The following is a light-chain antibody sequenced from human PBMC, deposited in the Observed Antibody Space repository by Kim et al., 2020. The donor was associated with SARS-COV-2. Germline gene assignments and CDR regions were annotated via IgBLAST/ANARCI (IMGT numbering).Light chain of an antibody. V-gene: IGKV1-39*01. CDR3: QQTYISPFT. Sequence: DIQMTQSPSSLSASVGDRVTITCRTSQNINSHLNWYHQKPGRAPKLLIYAASTLQGGVPSRFGGGGSETDFTLTISSLQPEDFATYFCQQTYISPFTFGPGTKVDIK. J-gene: IGKJ3*01. CDR1: QNINSH. CDR2: AAS.